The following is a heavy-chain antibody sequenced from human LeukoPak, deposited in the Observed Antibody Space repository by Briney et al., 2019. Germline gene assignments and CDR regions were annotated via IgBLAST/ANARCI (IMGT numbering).Heavy chain of an antibody. CDR3: ARDGPYGSGSYYNSAVLFDY. CDR1: GFTFSSYA. Sequence: PGRSLRLSCAASGFTFSSYAMHWVRQAPGKGLEWVAVISYDGSNKYYADSVKGRITISRDNSKNTLYLQMNSLRAEDTAVYYCARDGPYGSGSYYNSAVLFDYWGQGTLVTVSS. V-gene: IGHV3-30-3*01. J-gene: IGHJ4*02. CDR2: ISYDGSNK. D-gene: IGHD3-10*01.